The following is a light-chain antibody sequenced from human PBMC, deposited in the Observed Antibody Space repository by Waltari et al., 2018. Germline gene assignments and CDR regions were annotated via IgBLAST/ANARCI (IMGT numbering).Light chain of an antibody. V-gene: IGKV1-13*02. J-gene: IGKJ4*01. CDR1: QAISSA. Sequence: AVQLTQSPSSLSASVGDRFTITCRASQAISSALAWYQQKPGKAPNLLIYDASNLESGVPSRFSGSGSGTHFTLTISSLQPADFATYYCQQLHSYPVTFGGGTKVEIK. CDR2: DAS. CDR3: QQLHSYPVT.